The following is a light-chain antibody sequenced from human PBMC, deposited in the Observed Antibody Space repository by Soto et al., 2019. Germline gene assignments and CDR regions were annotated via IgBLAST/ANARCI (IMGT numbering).Light chain of an antibody. CDR2: DVS. J-gene: IGLJ2*01. CDR1: SRNVVDYNY. Sequence: QSALTQPRSLSVSPGQSVTISCTGTSRNVVDYNYVSWYQQHPNKAPKLMIYDVSQRPSGVPDRFSGSKSGNTASLTISGLESEDEAEYSCGSYAGRYIELFCGGTKLAV. V-gene: IGLV2-11*01. CDR3: GSYAGRYIEL.